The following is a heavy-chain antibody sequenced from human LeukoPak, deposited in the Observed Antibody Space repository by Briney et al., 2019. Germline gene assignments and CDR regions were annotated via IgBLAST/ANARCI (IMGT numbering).Heavy chain of an antibody. D-gene: IGHD6-13*01. CDR3: ARTESWKYFQH. Sequence: ASVTVSCKAYGYPFTSSDINWVRQATGQGLEWMGWMNPNSGNTGYAQKFQGRVTMTRNTSISTAYMELSSLRSEDTAVYYCARTESWKYFQHWGQGTLVTVSS. CDR2: MNPNSGNT. V-gene: IGHV1-8*02. J-gene: IGHJ1*01. CDR1: GYPFTSSD.